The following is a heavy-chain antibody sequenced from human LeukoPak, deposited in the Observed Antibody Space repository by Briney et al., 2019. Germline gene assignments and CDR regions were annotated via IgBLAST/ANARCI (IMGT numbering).Heavy chain of an antibody. D-gene: IGHD2-2*01. CDR2: INHSGST. Sequence: SETLSLTCAAYGGSFSGYYWSWIRQPPGKGLEWIGEINHSGSTNYNPSLKSRVTISVDTSKNQFSLKLSSVTAADTAVYYCARGKVVGKLGRHDFDYWGQGTLVTVSS. CDR3: ARGKVVGKLGRHDFDY. CDR1: GGSFSGYY. V-gene: IGHV4-34*01. J-gene: IGHJ4*02.